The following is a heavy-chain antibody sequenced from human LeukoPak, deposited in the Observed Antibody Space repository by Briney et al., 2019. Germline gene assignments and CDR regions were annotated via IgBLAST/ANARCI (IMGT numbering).Heavy chain of an antibody. CDR1: GFTFSSYG. D-gene: IGHD6-13*01. CDR2: ISGSDGST. J-gene: IGHJ4*02. CDR3: AKDCPSEQQLAYFDY. V-gene: IGHV3-23*01. Sequence: GGSLRLSCAASGFTFSSYGMSWVRQAPGKGLEWVSAISGSDGSTYYADSVKGRFTISRDNSKNTLYLQMNSLRAEDTAVYYCAKDCPSEQQLAYFDYWGQGTLVTVSS.